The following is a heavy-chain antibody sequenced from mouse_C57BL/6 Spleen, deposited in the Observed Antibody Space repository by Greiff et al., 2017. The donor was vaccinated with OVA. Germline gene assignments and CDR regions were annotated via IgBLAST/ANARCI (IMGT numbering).Heavy chain of an antibody. CDR2: ISDGGSYT. CDR3: ARDDYDDAMDY. V-gene: IGHV5-4*01. J-gene: IGHJ4*01. D-gene: IGHD2-4*01. Sequence: DVKLVESGGGLVKPGGSLKLSCAASGFTFSSYAMSWVRQTPEKRLEWVATISDGGSYTYYPDNVKGRFTISRDNAKNNLYLQMSHLKSEDTAMYDCARDDYDDAMDYWGQGTSVTVSS. CDR1: GFTFSSYA.